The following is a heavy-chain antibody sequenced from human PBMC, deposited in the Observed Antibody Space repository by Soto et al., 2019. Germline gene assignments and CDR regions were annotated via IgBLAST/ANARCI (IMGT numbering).Heavy chain of an antibody. CDR1: GVSIGSSRSY. CDR2: IFYAANT. CDR3: SRQAAAPGIDLWFDT. Sequence: SDTLSLTCNVSGVSIGSSRSYLTSFLQPPGKELECIATIFYAANTYYDPPLKSRVTVSVAPSKNQFPLNPDSVTAADTAVYYCSRQAAAPGIDLWFDTWGHGTLVTVSS. J-gene: IGHJ5*01. D-gene: IGHD6-13*01. V-gene: IGHV4-39*01.